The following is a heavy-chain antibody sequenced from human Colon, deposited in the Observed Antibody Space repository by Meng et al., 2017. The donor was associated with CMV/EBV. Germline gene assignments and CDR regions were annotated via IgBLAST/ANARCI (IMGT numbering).Heavy chain of an antibody. CDR2: IYISGTT. J-gene: IGHJ6*02. D-gene: IGHD6-19*01. V-gene: IGHV3-66*02. CDR1: EVPVSSHY. CDR3: ARHGSGWNLYGMDV. Sequence: GGSLRLSCAASEVPVSSHYMSWVRRSPGKGLEWVSVIYISGTTYYADSVKDRFTISRDNSKNTLYLQMNSLRADDTAVYYCARHGSGWNLYGMDVWGQGTTVTVSS.